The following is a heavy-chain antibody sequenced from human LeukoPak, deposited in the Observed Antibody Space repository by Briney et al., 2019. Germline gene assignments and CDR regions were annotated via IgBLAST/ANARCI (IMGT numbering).Heavy chain of an antibody. Sequence: SETLSLTCTVSGGSISSSSYYWVWIRQPPGKGLEWIGYIYYSGSTNYNPSLKSRVTISVDTSKNQFSLKLSSVTAADTAVYYCAREIRGVSMGGLYYYYMDVWGKGTTVTISS. J-gene: IGHJ6*03. CDR2: IYYSGST. CDR3: AREIRGVSMGGLYYYYMDV. CDR1: GGSISSSSYY. D-gene: IGHD3-10*01. V-gene: IGHV4-61*05.